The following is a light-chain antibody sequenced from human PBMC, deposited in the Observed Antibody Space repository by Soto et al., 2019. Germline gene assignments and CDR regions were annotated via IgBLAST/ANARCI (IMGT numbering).Light chain of an antibody. CDR3: CSYVGSYYV. CDR2: DVS. J-gene: IGLJ1*01. Sequence: QSVLTQPRSVSGSPGQSVTISCTGTSSDVGGYNYVSWYQQHPGKAPKLMIYDVSKRPSGVPDRFSGSKSGNTASLTISGLQAEDEADYYCCSYVGSYYVFGTGTKVTVL. CDR1: SSDVGGYNY. V-gene: IGLV2-11*01.